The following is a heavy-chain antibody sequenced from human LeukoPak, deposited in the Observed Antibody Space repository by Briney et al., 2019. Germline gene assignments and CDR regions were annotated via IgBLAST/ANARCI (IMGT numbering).Heavy chain of an antibody. CDR3: ARQSNWGLSY. CDR2: TYPGDSET. CDR1: GYRFPNHW. V-gene: IGHV5-51*01. Sequence: GESLKISCKGSGYRFPNHWIVWVRQMPGKGLEWMGFTYPGDSETRYSPSFQGQVTISADRSISTAYLQLTSLKASDTAMYYCARQSNWGLSYWGQGTLVTVSS. D-gene: IGHD7-27*01. J-gene: IGHJ4*02.